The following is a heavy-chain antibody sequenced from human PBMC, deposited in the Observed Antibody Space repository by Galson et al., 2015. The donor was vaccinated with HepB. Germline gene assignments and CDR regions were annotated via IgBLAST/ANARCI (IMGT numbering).Heavy chain of an antibody. CDR2: IWYDGYDK. Sequence: SLRLSCAASGFNFSRYDIYWVRQAPGKGLEWVAVIWYDGYDKYYADSVKGRFTISRDKSKNTLYLQMNRLRAEDTAVYYCAREGVAVESFDYWGQGTLVTVSS. CDR3: AREGVAVESFDY. CDR1: GFNFSRYD. V-gene: IGHV3-33*07. J-gene: IGHJ4*02. D-gene: IGHD6-19*01.